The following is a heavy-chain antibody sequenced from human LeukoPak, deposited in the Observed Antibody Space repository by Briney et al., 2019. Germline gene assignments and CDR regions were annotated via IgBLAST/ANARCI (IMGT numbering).Heavy chain of an antibody. Sequence: SGGSLRLSCAASGFTFSSYWMSRVRQAPGKGLEWVANIKRDGSEKYYVDSVKGRFTISRDNAKNSLYLQMNSLRAEDTAVYYCAELGITMIGGVWGKGTTVTISS. D-gene: IGHD3-10*02. V-gene: IGHV3-7*01. J-gene: IGHJ6*04. CDR3: AELGITMIGGV. CDR1: GFTFSSYW. CDR2: IKRDGSEK.